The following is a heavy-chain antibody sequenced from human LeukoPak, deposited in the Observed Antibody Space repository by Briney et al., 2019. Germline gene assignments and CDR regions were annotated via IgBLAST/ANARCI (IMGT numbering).Heavy chain of an antibody. J-gene: IGHJ6*03. Sequence: SETLSLTCTVSGGSISSYYWSWIRQPPGKGLEWIGRFYTSGSTKYNPSLKSRDTMSVVTSKNQFSLKLTSVTAADTAVYYCARDRGEYSSSSAYYSYMDVWGKGTTVTVSS. V-gene: IGHV4-4*07. CDR2: FYTSGST. CDR3: ARDRGEYSSSSAYYSYMDV. D-gene: IGHD6-6*01. CDR1: GGSISSYY.